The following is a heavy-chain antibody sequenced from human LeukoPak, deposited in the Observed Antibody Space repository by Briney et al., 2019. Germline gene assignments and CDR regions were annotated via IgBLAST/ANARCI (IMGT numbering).Heavy chain of an antibody. CDR1: GFTFSSYS. CDR3: ARDFGGSSSGY. Sequence: GGSLRLSCAASGFTFSSYSMNWVRQAPGKGLEWVSSISSSSSYMYYADSVKGRFTISRDNAKNSLYLQMNSLRAEDTAVYYCARDFGGSSSGYWGQGTLVTVSS. D-gene: IGHD6-6*01. J-gene: IGHJ4*02. CDR2: ISSSSSYM. V-gene: IGHV3-21*01.